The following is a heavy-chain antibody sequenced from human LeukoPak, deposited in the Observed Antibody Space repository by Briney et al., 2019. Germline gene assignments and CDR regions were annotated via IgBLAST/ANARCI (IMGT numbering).Heavy chain of an antibody. CDR1: GGSISSYY. CDR3: ARGAFFLSYFDY. Sequence: SETLSLTCTVSGGSISSYYWSWIRQPPGKGLEWIGYIYYSGSTNYNPSLKSRVTISVDTSKNQFSLRLSSVTAADTAVYYCARGAFFLSYFDYWGQGTRVTVSS. V-gene: IGHV4-59*12. CDR2: IYYSGST. J-gene: IGHJ4*02. D-gene: IGHD2/OR15-2a*01.